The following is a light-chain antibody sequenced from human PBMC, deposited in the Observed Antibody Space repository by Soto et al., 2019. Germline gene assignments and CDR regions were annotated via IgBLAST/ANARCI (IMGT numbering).Light chain of an antibody. CDR1: SSDVGSYNL. CDR2: EGS. V-gene: IGLV2-23*01. CDR3: CSYPRSSPLV. Sequence: QSVVTQPASVSGSPGQSITISCTGTSSDVGSYNLVSWYQQHPGKAPKLMIYEGSKRPSGVSNRFSGSKSGNTASLTISGLQAEDEADYYCCSYPRSSPLVFGAGTKFTVL. J-gene: IGLJ3*02.